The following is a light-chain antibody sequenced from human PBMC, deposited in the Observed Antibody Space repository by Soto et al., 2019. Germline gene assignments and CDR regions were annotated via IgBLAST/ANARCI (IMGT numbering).Light chain of an antibody. J-gene: IGKJ5*01. Sequence: IRMTQSPSSLSASIGDRVTITCRASQGISNYLAWYQQKPGRAPRLLIYAASTLQSGVPSRFSVSGSGTDFSLTISSLQSEDFASYSCQQYYSYPITFGQGTRLEIK. CDR2: AAS. CDR1: QGISNY. V-gene: IGKV1-8*01. CDR3: QQYYSYPIT.